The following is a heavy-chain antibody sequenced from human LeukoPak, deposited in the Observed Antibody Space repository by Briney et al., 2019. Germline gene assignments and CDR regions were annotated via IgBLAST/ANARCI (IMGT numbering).Heavy chain of an antibody. V-gene: IGHV1-2*02. J-gene: IGHJ4*02. Sequence: GASVKVSRKASGYTFTGYYMHWVRQAPGQGLEWMGWINPNSGGTNYAQKFQGRVTMTRDTSISTAYMELSRLRSDDTAVYYCARAPLYYYGSGSLDYWGQGTLVTVSS. CDR1: GYTFTGYY. CDR2: INPNSGGT. D-gene: IGHD3-10*01. CDR3: ARAPLYYYGSGSLDY.